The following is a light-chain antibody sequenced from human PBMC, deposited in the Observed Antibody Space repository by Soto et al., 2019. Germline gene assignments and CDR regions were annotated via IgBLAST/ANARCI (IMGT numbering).Light chain of an antibody. V-gene: IGKV1-5*03. CDR2: KAS. J-gene: IGKJ1*01. Sequence: DIQMPQTPSTLSASVGDRVSITCRASQSISSWLAWYQQKPGKAPNLLIYKASSLESGVPSRFRGSGSGTDFTLTISSLQPDDIATYYCQQYNSYSLTFGQGTKVDI. CDR1: QSISSW. CDR3: QQYNSYSLT.